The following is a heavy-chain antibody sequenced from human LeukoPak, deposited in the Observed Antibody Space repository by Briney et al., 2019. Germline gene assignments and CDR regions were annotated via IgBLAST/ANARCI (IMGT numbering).Heavy chain of an antibody. D-gene: IGHD4-17*01. J-gene: IGHJ3*02. V-gene: IGHV3-23*01. CDR2: ISGRGGST. CDR1: KFNFHNYG. CDR3: AKDPNGDYIGAFDI. Sequence: GGSLRLSCTTPKFNFHNYGLTWVRQAPGKELEWVSSISGRGGSTQYAASVQGRFTISRDNSKNTLYLQMNSLRAEDTAVYYCAKDPNGDYIGAFDIWGQGTMVTVSS.